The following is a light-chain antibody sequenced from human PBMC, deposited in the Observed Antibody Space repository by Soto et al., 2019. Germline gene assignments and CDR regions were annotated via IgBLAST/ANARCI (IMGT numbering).Light chain of an antibody. CDR3: QAWDSSTVV. CDR1: KLGDKY. CDR2: QDT. Sequence: SYELTQPPSVSVSPGQTASITCSGDKLGDKYVCWYQQKPGQSPVLVIYQDTKRPSGIPERFSGSNSGNTATLTISGTQAMDEADYHCQAWDSSTVVFGGRTKLTVL. J-gene: IGLJ2*01. V-gene: IGLV3-1*01.